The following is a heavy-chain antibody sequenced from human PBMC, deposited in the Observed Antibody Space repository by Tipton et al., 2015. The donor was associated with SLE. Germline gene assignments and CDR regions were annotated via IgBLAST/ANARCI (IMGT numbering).Heavy chain of an antibody. Sequence: TLSLTCTVSGGSISSSSYYWGWIRQPPGKGLEWVGSIYYSGSSYYNPSLKSRVTTSVDKSKNQFSLKLSSVTAADTAVYYCARGRGAVAGSAFDIWGQGTMVTVSS. CDR3: ARGRGAVAGSAFDI. V-gene: IGHV4-39*07. J-gene: IGHJ3*02. D-gene: IGHD6-19*01. CDR2: IYYSGSS. CDR1: GGSISSSSYY.